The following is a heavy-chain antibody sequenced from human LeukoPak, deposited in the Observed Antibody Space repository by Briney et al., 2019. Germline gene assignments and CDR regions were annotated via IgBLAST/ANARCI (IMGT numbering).Heavy chain of an antibody. V-gene: IGHV3-30*04. D-gene: IGHD5-24*01. CDR3: ARARGDGYQWYFDL. CDR2: ISYDGNNK. Sequence: PGRSLRLSCAASGFTFSSYAMQWVRQAPGKGLEWVAVISYDGNNKYYADSVKGRFTISRDNAKNSLDLQMNSLRAEDTAMYYCARARGDGYQWYFDLWGRGTLVTVSS. CDR1: GFTFSSYA. J-gene: IGHJ2*01.